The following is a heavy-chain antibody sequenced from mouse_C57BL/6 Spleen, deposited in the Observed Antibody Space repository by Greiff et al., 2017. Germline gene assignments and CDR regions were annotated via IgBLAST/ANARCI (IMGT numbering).Heavy chain of an antibody. J-gene: IGHJ1*03. D-gene: IGHD2-2*01. CDR3: AISYGYDVYWYFDV. V-gene: IGHV1-76*01. CDR2: IYPGSGNT. CDR1: GYTFTDSY. Sequence: QVHVKQSGAELVRPGASVKLSCKASGYTFTDSYINWVKQRPGQGLEWIARIYPGSGNTYYNEKFKGKATLTAEKSSSTAYMQLSSLTSEDSAVYFCAISYGYDVYWYFDVWGTGTTVTVSS.